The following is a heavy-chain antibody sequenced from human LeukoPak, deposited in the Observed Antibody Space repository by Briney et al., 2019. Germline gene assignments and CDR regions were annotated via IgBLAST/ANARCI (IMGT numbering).Heavy chain of an antibody. CDR2: ISGSGGST. D-gene: IGHD2/OR15-2a*01. Sequence: GGSLRLSCAASGFTFSSYAMSWVRQAPGKGLEWVSAISGSGGSTYYADSVKGRFTISRDNSKNTPYLQMNSLRAEDTAVYYCAKHKEYSRNYFDYWGQGTLVTVSS. CDR3: AKHKEYSRNYFDY. V-gene: IGHV3-23*01. J-gene: IGHJ4*02. CDR1: GFTFSSYA.